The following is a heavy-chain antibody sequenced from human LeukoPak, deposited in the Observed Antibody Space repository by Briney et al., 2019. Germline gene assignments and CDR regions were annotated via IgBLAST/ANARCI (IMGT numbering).Heavy chain of an antibody. D-gene: IGHD3-10*01. CDR2: INHSGST. V-gene: IGHV4-34*01. J-gene: IGHJ6*03. Sequence: SETLSLTCAVYGGSFSGYYWSWIRQPPGKGLEWIGEINHSGSTNYNPSLKSRVTISVDTSKNQFSLKLSSVTAADTAVYYCARVGVDTMVRGVTYYYYYYMDVWGKGTTVTISS. CDR1: GGSFSGYY. CDR3: ARVGVDTMVRGVTYYYYYYMDV.